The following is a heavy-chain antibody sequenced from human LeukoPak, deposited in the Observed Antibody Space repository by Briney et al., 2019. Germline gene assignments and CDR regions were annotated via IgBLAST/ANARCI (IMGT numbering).Heavy chain of an antibody. CDR2: IYYSGST. CDR3: ARQEYYYDSSGYYPGYYFDY. D-gene: IGHD3-22*01. J-gene: IGHJ4*02. V-gene: IGHV4-59*08. CDR1: GGSISSYY. Sequence: SETLSLTCTVSGGSISSYYWSWIRQPPGKGLEWIGYIYYSGSTNYNSSLKSRVTISVDTSKNQFSLKLSSVTAADTAVYYCARQEYYYDSSGYYPGYYFDYWGQGTLVTVSS.